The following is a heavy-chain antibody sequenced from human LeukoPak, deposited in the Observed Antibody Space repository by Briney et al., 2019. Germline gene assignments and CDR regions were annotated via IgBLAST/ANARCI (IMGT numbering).Heavy chain of an antibody. CDR1: GGSFSGYY. D-gene: IGHD6-13*01. CDR3: ARAKKPYSSSWYQP. CDR2: INHSGST. Sequence: SETLSLTCAVYGGSFSGYYRSWIRQPPGKGLEWIGEINHSGSTNYNPSLKSRVTISVDTSKNQFSLKLSSVTAADTAVYYCARAKKPYSSSWYQPWGQGTLVTVSS. V-gene: IGHV4-34*01. J-gene: IGHJ5*02.